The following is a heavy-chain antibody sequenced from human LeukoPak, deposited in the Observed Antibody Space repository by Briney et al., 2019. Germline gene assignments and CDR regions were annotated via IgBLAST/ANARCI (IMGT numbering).Heavy chain of an antibody. V-gene: IGHV4-59*01. CDR1: GGSISSYY. D-gene: IGHD3-10*02. Sequence: RTSETLSLTCTVSGGSISSYYWTWLRQSPGKGLEWIGYIYYSRSANYSPSLKSRVTISVDMSKNQFSLRLTSVTAADTAVYYCARQRVRLRSNDAFDIWGQGTMVTVSS. J-gene: IGHJ3*02. CDR3: ARQRVRLRSNDAFDI. CDR2: IYYSRSA.